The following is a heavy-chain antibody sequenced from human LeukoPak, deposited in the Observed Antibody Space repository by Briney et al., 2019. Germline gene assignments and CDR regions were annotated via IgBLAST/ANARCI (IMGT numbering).Heavy chain of an antibody. J-gene: IGHJ4*02. CDR1: GFTFSRYS. CDR2: ITSSSSYI. D-gene: IGHD1-14*01. Sequence: GGSLRLSCAASGFTFSRYSMNWVRQAPGKGLEWVSSITSSSSYIYYADSVKGRFTISRDNSENTLYLQMNSLRAEDTAVFYCAKTRYQMYYFDYWGQGTLVTVSS. CDR3: AKTRYQMYYFDY. V-gene: IGHV3-21*01.